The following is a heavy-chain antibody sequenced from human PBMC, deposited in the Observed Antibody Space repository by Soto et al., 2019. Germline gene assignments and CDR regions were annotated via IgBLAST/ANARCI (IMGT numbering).Heavy chain of an antibody. V-gene: IGHV4-59*01. CDR1: GGSISSYY. CDR3: ARGEDYGDYVDY. Sequence: KPSETLSLTCTVSGGSISSYYWSWIRQPPGKGLEWIGYIYYSGSTNYNPSLKSRVTISVDTSKNQFSLKLSSVTAADTAVYYCARGEDYGDYVDYWGQGTLVTVSS. CDR2: IYYSGST. J-gene: IGHJ4*02. D-gene: IGHD4-17*01.